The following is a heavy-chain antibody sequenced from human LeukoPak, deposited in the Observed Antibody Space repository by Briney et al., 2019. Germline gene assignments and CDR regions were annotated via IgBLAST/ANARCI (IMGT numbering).Heavy chain of an antibody. V-gene: IGHV1-69*13. D-gene: IGHD1-26*01. CDR1: GGTFSSYA. Sequence: SVKVSCKASGGTFSSYAISWVRQAPGQGLEWMGGIIPIFGTANYAQKFQGRVAITADESTSTAYMELSSLRSEDTAVYYCARGGWELLAEYFQHWGQGTLVTVSS. J-gene: IGHJ1*01. CDR3: ARGGWELLAEYFQH. CDR2: IIPIFGTA.